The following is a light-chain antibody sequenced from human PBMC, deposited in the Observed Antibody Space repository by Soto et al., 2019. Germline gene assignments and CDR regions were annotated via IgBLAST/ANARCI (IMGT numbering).Light chain of an antibody. J-gene: IGKJ1*01. V-gene: IGKV1-39*01. CDR3: QQSYNTPLT. Sequence: QKSGAAPELLIYDASTLQSGVPSRFRGGASGTDFTLTISSLQLDDFATYYCQQSYNTPLTFGQGTK. CDR2: DAS.